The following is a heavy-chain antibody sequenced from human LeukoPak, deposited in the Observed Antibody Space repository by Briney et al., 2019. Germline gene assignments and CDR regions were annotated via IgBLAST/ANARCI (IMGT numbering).Heavy chain of an antibody. CDR2: INHSGST. CDR1: GGSFSGYY. V-gene: IGHV4-34*10. Sequence: SETLSLTCAGYGGSFSGYYWSWIRQPPGKGLEWIGEINHSGSTNYNPSLKSRVTMSVDTSKNQFSLKLSSVTAADTAVYYCARYSAGSSDDAFDIWGQGTMVTVSS. J-gene: IGHJ3*02. CDR3: ARYSAGSSDDAFDI. D-gene: IGHD6-6*01.